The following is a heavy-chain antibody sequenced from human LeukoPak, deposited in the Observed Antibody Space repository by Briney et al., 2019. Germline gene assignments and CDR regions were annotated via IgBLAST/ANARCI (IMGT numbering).Heavy chain of an antibody. J-gene: IGHJ4*02. Sequence: AAVKVSRKASGYTFTGYYMHWVRQAPGQGLEGMGWINPNSGGTNYEKKFQGRVTITRDTPISKAYLELSRLRSADTPVYYCARERIAGTYYYDSTGYPTFNYWGQGALVTVSS. CDR1: GYTFTGYY. D-gene: IGHD3-22*01. V-gene: IGHV1-2*02. CDR3: ARERIAGTYYYDSTGYPTFNY. CDR2: INPNSGGT.